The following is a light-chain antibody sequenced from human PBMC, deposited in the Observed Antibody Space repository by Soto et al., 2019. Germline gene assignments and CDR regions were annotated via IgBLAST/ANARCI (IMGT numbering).Light chain of an antibody. CDR1: QSVSSN. V-gene: IGKV3-15*01. CDR2: GAS. CDR3: QQYNNWPPGT. J-gene: IGKJ2*02. Sequence: EIVMTQSPATLSVSPGERATLSCRASQSVSSNLAWYQHKPGQAPRLLIYGASTRATGIPARFSGSGSGTEFTLTISSLQSEDFAVYYCQQYNNWPPGTFGQGTKLASK.